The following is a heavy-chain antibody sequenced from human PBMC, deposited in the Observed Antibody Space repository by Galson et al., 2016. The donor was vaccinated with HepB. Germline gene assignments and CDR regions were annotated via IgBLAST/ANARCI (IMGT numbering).Heavy chain of an antibody. CDR3: ARGLEYADY. CDR2: ISSGSSNI. CDR1: GFTFSTYS. J-gene: IGHJ4*02. Sequence: SLRLSCAASGFTFSTYSMNWLRQAPGKGLEWVSHISSGSSNIYYADSVKGRFTVSRDNANNSLYLQMISLRGDDTAVYFCARGLEYADYWGQGSLVTVSS. D-gene: IGHD1-1*01. V-gene: IGHV3-48*04.